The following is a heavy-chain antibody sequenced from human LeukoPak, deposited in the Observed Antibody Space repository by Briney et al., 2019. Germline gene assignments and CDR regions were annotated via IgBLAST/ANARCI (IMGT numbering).Heavy chain of an antibody. J-gene: IGHJ4*02. CDR1: GYTFTGYY. CDR2: INPNSGGT. CDR3: ASSEDIAVAGTGFDY. D-gene: IGHD6-19*01. V-gene: IGHV1-2*02. Sequence: GASVKVSCKASGYTFTGYYMHWVRRAPGQGLEWMGWINPNSGGTNYAQKFQGRVTMTRDTSISTAYMELSRLRSDDTAVYYCASSEDIAVAGTGFDYWGQGTLVTVSS.